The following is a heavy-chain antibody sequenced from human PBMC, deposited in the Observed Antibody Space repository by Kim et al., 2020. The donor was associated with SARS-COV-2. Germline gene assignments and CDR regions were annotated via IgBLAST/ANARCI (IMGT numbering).Heavy chain of an antibody. Sequence: SETLSLTCTVSGDSISTFIYYWNWIRHLPGKGLEWIGYIYHSGSTYYNPSFNSRLTMLVDTSKNQFSLQLTSVTAADTAVYYCVGLPGSGSNWFDPWGQGLLVTVSS. CDR2: IYHSGST. D-gene: IGHD3-22*01. V-gene: IGHV4-31*03. CDR1: GDSISTFIYY. CDR3: VGLPGSGSNWFDP. J-gene: IGHJ5*02.